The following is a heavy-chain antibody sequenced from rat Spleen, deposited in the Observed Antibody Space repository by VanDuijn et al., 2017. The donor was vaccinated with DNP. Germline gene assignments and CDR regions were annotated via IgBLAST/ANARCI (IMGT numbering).Heavy chain of an antibody. V-gene: IGHV5-31*01. CDR1: GFTFNNCW. CDR2: ISPSGSRP. J-gene: IGHJ2*01. Sequence: EVQLVESGGDLVQPGRSLKLSCVASGFTFNNCWMTWVRQAPKKGLEWVAAISPSGSRPYSPDSVKGRFTISRDTAKSSLYLQMNSLKSEDTATYYCTRGVYYGSSWAFDYWGHGVMVTVSS. D-gene: IGHD1-6*01. CDR3: TRGVYYGSSWAFDY.